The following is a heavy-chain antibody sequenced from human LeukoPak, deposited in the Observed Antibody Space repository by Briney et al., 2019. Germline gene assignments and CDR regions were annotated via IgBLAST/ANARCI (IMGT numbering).Heavy chain of an antibody. V-gene: IGHV3-15*01. CDR1: GFTFSNAW. J-gene: IGHJ4*02. D-gene: IGHD3-16*01. CDR3: TTGYDYVWGSYMYYFDY. CDR2: IKSKTDGGTT. Sequence: GGSLRLSCAASGFTFSNAWMSWVRQAPGKGLEWVGRIKSKTDGGTTDYAAPVKGRFTISRDDSKNTLYLQMNSLKTEDTVVYYCTTGYDYVWGSYMYYFDYWGQGTLVTVSS.